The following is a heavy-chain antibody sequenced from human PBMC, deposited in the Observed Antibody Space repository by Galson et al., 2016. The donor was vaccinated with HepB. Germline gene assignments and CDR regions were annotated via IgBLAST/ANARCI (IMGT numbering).Heavy chain of an antibody. J-gene: IGHJ4*02. V-gene: IGHV1-69*06. CDR2: IIVMFATA. CDR1: GGTFNTYA. Sequence: SVKVSCKASGGTFNTYAISWVRQAPGQGLEWVGGIIVMFATAKYAQTFQGRVTITADTSTSTTYMELRSLRSEDTAVYYCARGTYYYDSSGFDYWGQGTLVTVSS. CDR3: ARGTYYYDSSGFDY. D-gene: IGHD3-22*01.